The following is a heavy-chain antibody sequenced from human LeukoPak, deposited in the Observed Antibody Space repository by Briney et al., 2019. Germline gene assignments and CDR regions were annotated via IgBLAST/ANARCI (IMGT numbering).Heavy chain of an antibody. CDR2: INAGNGNT. D-gene: IGHD3-22*01. V-gene: IGHV1-3*01. CDR3: ARDLLGSYYYDSSGHSPGY. Sequence: ASVKVSCKASGYTFTSYAMHRVRQAPGQRLEWMGWINAGNGNTKYSQKFQGRVTITRDTSASTAYMELSSLRSEDTAVYYCARDLLGSYYYDSSGHSPGYWGQGTLVTVSS. J-gene: IGHJ4*02. CDR1: GYTFTSYA.